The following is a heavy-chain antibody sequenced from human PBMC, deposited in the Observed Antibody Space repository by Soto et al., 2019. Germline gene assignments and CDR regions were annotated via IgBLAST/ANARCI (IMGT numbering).Heavy chain of an antibody. Sequence: QVQLQESGPGLVKPSETLSLTCTVSGDSISTYYWTWIRQSPGKGLEWIAFIYYGGSTNYNPSLKRRVTISVDTSKNQFSLKLNSVTAADTAVYYCARPGRDWGSLAYWGQGTLVTVSS. CDR1: GDSISTYY. V-gene: IGHV4-59*08. CDR3: ARPGRDWGSLAY. CDR2: IYYGGST. D-gene: IGHD7-27*01. J-gene: IGHJ4*02.